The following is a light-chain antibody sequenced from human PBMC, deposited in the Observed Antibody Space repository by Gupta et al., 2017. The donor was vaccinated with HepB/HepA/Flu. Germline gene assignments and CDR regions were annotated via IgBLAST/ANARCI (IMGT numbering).Light chain of an antibody. CDR1: SSNIGSNY. Sequence: QSVLTQPPSASGTPGQRVAISCSGSSSNIGSNYVNWYQQLPGTAPKLLMFFNNQRPSGVPDRFSGSKTGTSASLAISGLQSEDEADYYCAAWDDRLTTILFGGGTKLTVL. J-gene: IGLJ2*01. CDR3: AAWDDRLTTIL. V-gene: IGLV1-44*01. CDR2: FNN.